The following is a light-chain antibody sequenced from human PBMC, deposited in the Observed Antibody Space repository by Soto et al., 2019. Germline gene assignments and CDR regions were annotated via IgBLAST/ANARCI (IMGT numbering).Light chain of an antibody. CDR2: AAS. CDR3: LQHYTYLWT. V-gene: IGKV1-39*01. J-gene: IGKJ1*01. Sequence: DIQMTQSPSSLSASVGDRVTITCRASQSISSYLNWYQQKPGKAPKLLIYAASSLQSGVPSRFSGSGSGTDFTLTISSLQPGDFATYYCLQHYTYLWTFGQGTKVDIK. CDR1: QSISSY.